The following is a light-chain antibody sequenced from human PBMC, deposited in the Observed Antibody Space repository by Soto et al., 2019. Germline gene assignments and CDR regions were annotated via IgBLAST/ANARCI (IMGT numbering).Light chain of an antibody. CDR1: SGHSSYA. Sequence: QLVLTQSPSASASLGASVKLTCTLSSGHSSYAIAWHQQQPEKGPRYLMKLNSDGSHSKGDGIPDRFSGSSSGAERYLTISSLQAEDAADSYCQTWGTGTYVVFGGGTKLTVL. CDR2: LNSDGSH. CDR3: QTWGTGTYVV. J-gene: IGLJ2*01. V-gene: IGLV4-69*01.